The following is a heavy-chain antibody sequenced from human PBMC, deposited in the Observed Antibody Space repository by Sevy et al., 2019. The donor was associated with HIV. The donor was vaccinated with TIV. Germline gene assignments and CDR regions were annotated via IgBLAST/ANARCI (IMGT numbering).Heavy chain of an antibody. CDR1: GYTFTSYG. D-gene: IGHD4-17*01. Sequence: ASVKVSCKASGYTFTSYGISWVRQAPGQGLEWMGWISAYNGNTNYAQKLQGRVTMTTDTSTSTAYMELRSLGSDDTAVYYCARLHDYGDYVDYWGQGTLVTVSS. J-gene: IGHJ4*02. CDR2: ISAYNGNT. CDR3: ARLHDYGDYVDY. V-gene: IGHV1-18*01.